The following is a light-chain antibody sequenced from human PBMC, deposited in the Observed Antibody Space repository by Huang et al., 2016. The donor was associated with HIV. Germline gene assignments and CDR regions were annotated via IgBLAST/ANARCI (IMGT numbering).Light chain of an antibody. CDR2: AAS. CDR1: QDISSW. V-gene: IGKV1-12*01. Sequence: DIQMTQSPLSVSASVGDRVTITCRASQDISSWLDWYQQKPGKAPKLLIYAASSLQSGVPSRFSGSGSGTDFTLTISSLQPEDFATYYCQQANSFPRTFGQGTKVEIK. CDR3: QQANSFPRT. J-gene: IGKJ1*01.